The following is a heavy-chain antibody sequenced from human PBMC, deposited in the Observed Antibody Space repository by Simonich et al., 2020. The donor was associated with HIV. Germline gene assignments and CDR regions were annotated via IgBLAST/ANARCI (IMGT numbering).Heavy chain of an antibody. J-gene: IGHJ4*02. D-gene: IGHD4-17*01. V-gene: IGHV4-34*01. CDR2: INHSGST. Sequence: QVQLQQWGAGLLKPSETLSLTCAVYGGSLSGYYWSGIRPPPGKGLEWIGEINHSGSTNYNPSLKSRVTISVDTSKNQFSLKLSSVTAADTAVYYCARRHPTTVTTPYFDYWGQGTLVTVSS. CDR3: ARRHPTTVTTPYFDY. CDR1: GGSLSGYY.